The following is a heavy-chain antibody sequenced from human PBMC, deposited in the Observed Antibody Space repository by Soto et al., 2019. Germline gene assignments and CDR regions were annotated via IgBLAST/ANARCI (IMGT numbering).Heavy chain of an antibody. CDR2: LSRSGDST. J-gene: IGHJ4*02. D-gene: IGHD1-1*01. CDR1: GFTFSSYA. V-gene: IGHV3-23*01. CDR3: ARKATGTYFDY. Sequence: EVQLLESGGGLVQPGGSLRLSCAASGFTFSSYAMSWVRQAPGKGLEWASVLSRSGDSTYYADSGKGRFTISRDNSKNALYVEVNSLRAEDTAVYYFARKATGTYFDYWGQGTLVTVSS.